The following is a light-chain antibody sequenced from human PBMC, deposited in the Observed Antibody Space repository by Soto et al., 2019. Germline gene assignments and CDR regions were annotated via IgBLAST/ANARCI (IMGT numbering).Light chain of an antibody. CDR2: GAS. Sequence: EIVLTQSPGTLSLSPGERATLSCRASQSVSSSYLAWYQQKLGQAPRLLIYGASSRATGIPDRFSGSGSGTDCTLTISRLAPEDFAVYYWHQYGSSPRTFGQGTKVEIK. CDR3: HQYGSSPRT. CDR1: QSVSSSY. V-gene: IGKV3-20*01. J-gene: IGKJ1*01.